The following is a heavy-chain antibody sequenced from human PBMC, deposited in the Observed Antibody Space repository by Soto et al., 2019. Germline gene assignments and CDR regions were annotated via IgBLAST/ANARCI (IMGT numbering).Heavy chain of an antibody. CDR1: GYSINSDDY. CDR2: IYHSVST. V-gene: IGHV4-38-2*02. Sequence: SSETLSLTCTVSGYSINSDDYWGWIRQPPGKGLEWIASIYHSVSTFYNPSLRSRVTISIDTSKNQFSLRLTAVTAADTAMYYCARRRRDYYYYYYGMDVWGQGTTVTVSS. D-gene: IGHD6-25*01. CDR3: ARRRRDYYYYYYGMDV. J-gene: IGHJ6*02.